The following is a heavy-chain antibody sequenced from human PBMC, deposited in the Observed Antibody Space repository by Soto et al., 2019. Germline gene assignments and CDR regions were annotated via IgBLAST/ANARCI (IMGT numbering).Heavy chain of an antibody. CDR1: GGSISSGGYS. Sequence: SETLSLTCAVSGGSISSGGYSWSWIRQPPGKGLEWIGYIYHSGSTYYNPSLKSRVTISVDRSKNQFSLKLSSVTAADTAVYYCARGEEYYGSGRFLDYWGQGTLVTVSS. V-gene: IGHV4-30-2*01. CDR3: ARGEEYYGSGRFLDY. CDR2: IYHSGST. J-gene: IGHJ4*02. D-gene: IGHD3-10*01.